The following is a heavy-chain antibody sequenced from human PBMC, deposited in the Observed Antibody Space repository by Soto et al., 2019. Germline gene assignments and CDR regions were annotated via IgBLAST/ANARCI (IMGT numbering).Heavy chain of an antibody. CDR1: GVNLCIPG. CDR2: IKSKTDGGTA. V-gene: IGHV3-15*01. J-gene: IGHJ4*02. D-gene: IGHD3-9*01. Sequence: RWGCLRLACVASGVNLCIPGMTWVRQAAGKGLEWVGRIKSKTDGGTADYAAPVKGRATISRDDSKNTVYLQMNSLKTEDTAVYYCTTGIYYDILTGYHNVAYWGQGALVTVSS. CDR3: TTGIYYDILTGYHNVAY.